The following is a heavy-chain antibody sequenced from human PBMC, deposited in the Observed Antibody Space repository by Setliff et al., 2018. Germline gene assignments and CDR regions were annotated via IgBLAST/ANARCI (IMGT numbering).Heavy chain of an antibody. Sequence: ASVKVSCKASGYTFTSYAMNWVRQAPGQGLEWLGWINTNTGNPTYAQGFSGRFVFSLHTSFSATYLDISNLKAEDTATYYCARADHLVTTTFDYWGQGTLVTVSS. CDR3: ARADHLVTTTFDY. V-gene: IGHV7-4-1*02. J-gene: IGHJ4*01. CDR2: INTNTGNP. CDR1: GYTFTSYA. D-gene: IGHD4-17*01.